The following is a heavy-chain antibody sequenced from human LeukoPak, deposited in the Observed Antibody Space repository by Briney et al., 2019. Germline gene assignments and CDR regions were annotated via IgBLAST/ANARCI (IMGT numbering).Heavy chain of an antibody. V-gene: IGHV4-61*02. Sequence: PSETLSLTCTVSGDSVNSGAYYWSWLRQPAGKEPEWIGRIYPLETTNYNPSLKSRVAISVDTSKNQFSLKLSSVTAADTAVYYCARLLWFGITKWFGPWGQGTLVTVSS. J-gene: IGHJ5*02. D-gene: IGHD3-10*01. CDR1: GDSVNSGAYY. CDR2: IYPLETT. CDR3: ARLLWFGITKWFGP.